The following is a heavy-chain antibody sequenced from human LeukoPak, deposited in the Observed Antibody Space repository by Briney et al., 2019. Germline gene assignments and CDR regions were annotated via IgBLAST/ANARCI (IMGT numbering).Heavy chain of an antibody. V-gene: IGHV3-30*14. CDR2: ISYDGSNK. D-gene: IGHD3-22*01. CDR3: AREANYYDSSGYSGRDYFDY. CDR1: GFTFSSYA. Sequence: GGSLRLSCAASGFTFSSYAMHWVRQAPGKGLEWVAVISYDGSNKYYADSVKGRFTISRDNSKNTLYLQMNSLRAEDTAVYYCAREANYYDSSGYSGRDYFDYWGQGTLVTVSS. J-gene: IGHJ4*02.